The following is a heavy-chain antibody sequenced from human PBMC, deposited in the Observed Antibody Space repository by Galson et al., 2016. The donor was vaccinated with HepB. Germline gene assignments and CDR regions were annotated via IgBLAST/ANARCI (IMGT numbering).Heavy chain of an antibody. J-gene: IGHJ4*02. CDR1: GDSVSSNSAT. Sequence: CAISGDSVSSNSATWNWIRQSPSRGLEWLGRTYYRSAWLDDYAISVKSRISINPDTSKNRFSLHLSSVTPEDTAVYYRTRGRRYCSDGSCYSFDYWGLGILVTVSS. CDR3: TRGRRYCSDGSCYSFDY. CDR2: TYYRSAWLD. V-gene: IGHV6-1*01. D-gene: IGHD2-15*01.